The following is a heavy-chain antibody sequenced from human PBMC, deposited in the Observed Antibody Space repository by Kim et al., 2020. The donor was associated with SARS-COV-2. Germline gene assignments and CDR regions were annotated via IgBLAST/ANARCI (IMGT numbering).Heavy chain of an antibody. CDR3: ASAVAGTRNAFDI. V-gene: IGHV3-74*01. J-gene: IGHJ3*02. D-gene: IGHD6-13*01. CDR1: GFTFSTFW. CDR2: INSDGSST. Sequence: GGSLRLSCAASGFTFSTFWMHWVRQVPGKGLVWVSRINSDGSSTNYADSVKGLFTISRDNAKNMVCLQMNSLRAEDTAVYYCASAVAGTRNAFDIWGQGTMVTVSS.